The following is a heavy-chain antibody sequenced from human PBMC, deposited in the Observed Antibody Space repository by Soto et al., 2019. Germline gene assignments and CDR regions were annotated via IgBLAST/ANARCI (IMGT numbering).Heavy chain of an antibody. D-gene: IGHD6-13*01. CDR1: GYTFITND. J-gene: IGHJ5*02. Sequence: QVQLVQSGAEVKKPGASVQVSCKASGYTFITNDINWVRQASGQGHEWMGWMKPSTGDSGTDPDFQGRSTMTRETATSTGYMGLSSVRFESTAVYYCASGGPAAGFDLEGKGSLVTVSS. CDR2: MKPSTGDS. V-gene: IGHV1-8*01. CDR3: ASGGPAAGFDL.